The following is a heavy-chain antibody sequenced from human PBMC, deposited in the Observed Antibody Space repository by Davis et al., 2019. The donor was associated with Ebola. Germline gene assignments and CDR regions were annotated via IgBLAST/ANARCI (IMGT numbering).Heavy chain of an antibody. V-gene: IGHV4-59*01. CDR3: AGIVVVVAAGIDP. J-gene: IGHJ5*02. CDR1: GGSISSYY. Sequence: SETLSLTCTVSGGSISSYYWSWIRQPHGQGLEWIGYIYYSGSTNYNHSLTSRVTISVDTSKNQFSLKLSSVTAADTAVYYCAGIVVVVAAGIDPWGQGTLVTVSS. D-gene: IGHD2-15*01. CDR2: IYYSGST.